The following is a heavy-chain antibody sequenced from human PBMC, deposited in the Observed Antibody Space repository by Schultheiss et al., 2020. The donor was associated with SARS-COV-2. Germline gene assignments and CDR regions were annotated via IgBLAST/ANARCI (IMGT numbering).Heavy chain of an antibody. CDR3: ARGHDYSNPWALGY. CDR2: IYYSGST. J-gene: IGHJ4*02. CDR1: GGSFSGYY. D-gene: IGHD4-11*01. Sequence: SETLSLTCAVYGGSFSGYYWSWIRQPPGKGLEWIGYIYYSGSTNYNPSLKSRVTISVDTSKNQFSLKLSSVTAADTAVYYCARGHDYSNPWALGYWGQGTLVTVSS. V-gene: IGHV4-59*12.